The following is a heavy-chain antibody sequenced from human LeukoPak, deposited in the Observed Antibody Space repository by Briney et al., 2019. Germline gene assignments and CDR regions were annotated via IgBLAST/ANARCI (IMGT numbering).Heavy chain of an antibody. J-gene: IGHJ4*02. CDR3: ARRPGGSTRYYFDY. CDR1: GGSFSGYY. CDR2: INHSGST. D-gene: IGHD2-2*01. Sequence: PSETLSLTCAVYGGSFSGYYWSWIRQPLGKGLEWIGEINHSGSTNYNPSLKSRVTISVDTSKNQFSLKLSSVTAADTAVYYRARRPGGSTRYYFDYWGQGTLVTVSS. V-gene: IGHV4-34*01.